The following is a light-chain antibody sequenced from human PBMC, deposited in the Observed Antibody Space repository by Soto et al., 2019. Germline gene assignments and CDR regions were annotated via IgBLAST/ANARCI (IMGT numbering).Light chain of an antibody. J-gene: IGLJ1*01. CDR3: ISYPSRSTSYV. CDR2: EVS. V-gene: IGLV2-14*01. Sequence: QSALAQPASVSGSPGQSITISCTGTSSDVGGYNYVAWYQQHPGKVPRLMIYEVSNRPSGVSNRFSGSKSGSTASLTISGLQAEDEADYYCISYPSRSTSYVFGTGTKVTVL. CDR1: SSDVGGYNY.